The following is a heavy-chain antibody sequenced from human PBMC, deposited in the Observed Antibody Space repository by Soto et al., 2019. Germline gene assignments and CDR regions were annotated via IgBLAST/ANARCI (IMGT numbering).Heavy chain of an antibody. J-gene: IGHJ3*01. Sequence: DVQLVESGGGLVHPGGSLRLSCADSGFSFSSYWMHWVRQGPGKGLVWVSRINTDGSSTNYADSVRGRFAISRDNAKNTVYLQMNSLRDEDTAVYYCARSPGGYYIEWGQWTMVTVSS. D-gene: IGHD3-9*01. CDR2: INTDGSST. CDR3: ARSPGGYYIE. CDR1: GFSFSSYW. V-gene: IGHV3-74*01.